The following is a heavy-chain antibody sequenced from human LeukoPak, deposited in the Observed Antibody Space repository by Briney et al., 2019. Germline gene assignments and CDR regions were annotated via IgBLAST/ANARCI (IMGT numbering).Heavy chain of an antibody. Sequence: PSETLSLTCTVSGGSISSYYWSWIRQPPGKGLEWIGYIYYTGSTNYNPSLKSRVTMSADTSKNQFSLKLSSVTAADTAVYFCARDRCGYKGCFDYWGQGTLVTVSS. CDR1: GGSISSYY. CDR2: IYYTGST. CDR3: ARDRCGYKGCFDY. V-gene: IGHV4-59*01. J-gene: IGHJ4*02. D-gene: IGHD5-24*01.